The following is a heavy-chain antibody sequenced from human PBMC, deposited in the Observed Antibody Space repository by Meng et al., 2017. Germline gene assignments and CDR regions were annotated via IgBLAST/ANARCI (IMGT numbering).Heavy chain of an antibody. CDR3: ARSGHYNFWSGYYIAPYYFDY. Sequence: ASVKVSCMASGYTLTGDYMHWVRQAPGQGLEWMGRINPNSGGSNYAQKFQGRVTMTRDTSISTAYMGLSRLRSDDTAVYYCARSGHYNFWSGYYIAPYYFDYWGQGTLVTVSS. D-gene: IGHD3-3*01. CDR1: GYTLTGDY. CDR2: INPNSGGS. J-gene: IGHJ4*02. V-gene: IGHV1-2*06.